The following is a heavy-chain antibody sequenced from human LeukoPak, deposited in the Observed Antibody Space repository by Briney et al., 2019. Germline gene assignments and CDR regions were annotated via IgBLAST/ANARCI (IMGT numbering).Heavy chain of an antibody. CDR1: GFTFSSYW. Sequence: GGSLRLSCAASGFTFSSYWMSWVRQTPGKGLEWVSTIYTGGNTYYAASVKGRFTISRDFSKNTVFLHMNSLRAEDTAMYYCARGDDSGYYDYFDYWGQGALVTVSS. V-gene: IGHV3-53*01. J-gene: IGHJ4*02. D-gene: IGHD3-22*01. CDR2: IYTGGNT. CDR3: ARGDDSGYYDYFDY.